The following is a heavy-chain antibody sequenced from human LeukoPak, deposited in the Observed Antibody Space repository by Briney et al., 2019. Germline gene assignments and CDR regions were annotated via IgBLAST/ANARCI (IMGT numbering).Heavy chain of an antibody. D-gene: IGHD3-22*01. V-gene: IGHV1-69*06. CDR3: AILFRPGYYDSSGYYRFDY. CDR1: GGTFSSYA. CDR2: IIPIFGTA. J-gene: IGHJ4*02. Sequence: ASVKVSCKASGGTFSSYAIGWVRQAPGQGLEWMGGIIPIFGTANYAQKFQGRVTITAGKSTSTAYMELSSLRSEDTAVYYCAILFRPGYYDSSGYYRFDYWGQGTLVTVSS.